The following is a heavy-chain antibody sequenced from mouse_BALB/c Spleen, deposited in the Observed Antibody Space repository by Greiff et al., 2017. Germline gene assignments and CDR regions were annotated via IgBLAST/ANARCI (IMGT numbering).Heavy chain of an antibody. J-gene: IGHJ1*01. CDR1: GFTFSSYA. CDR2: ISSGGST. V-gene: IGHV5-6-5*01. CDR3: ARPHYNWYFDV. Sequence: EVKLVESGGGLVKPGGSLKLSCAASGFTFSSYAMSWVRQTPEKRLEWVASISSGGSTYYPDSVKGRFTISSDNARNILYLQMSSLRTEDTAMYYCARPHYNWYFDVWGAGTTVTVSS. D-gene: IGHD1-1*01.